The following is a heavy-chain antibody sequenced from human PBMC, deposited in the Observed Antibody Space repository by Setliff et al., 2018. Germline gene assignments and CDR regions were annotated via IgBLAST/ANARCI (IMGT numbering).Heavy chain of an antibody. V-gene: IGHV4-39*07. Sequence: SETLSLTCTVSGGSISTTDYYWGWIRQPPGKGLEWIGSIYHSGSTYYNPSLKSRVTISVDTSKNQFSLKLNSVTAADMAVYYCAREQWLDPPGYYYMDVWAKGTTVTVSS. CDR1: GGSISTTDYY. CDR3: AREQWLDPPGYYYMDV. J-gene: IGHJ6*03. D-gene: IGHD6-19*01. CDR2: IYHSGST.